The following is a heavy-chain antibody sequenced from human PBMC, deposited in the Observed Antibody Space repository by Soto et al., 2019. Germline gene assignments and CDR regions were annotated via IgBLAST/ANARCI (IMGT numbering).Heavy chain of an antibody. CDR1: GFTFSSYA. CDR3: ARIYGDYAFDY. D-gene: IGHD4-17*01. J-gene: IGHJ4*02. CDR2: ISGSGGST. V-gene: IGHV3-23*01. Sequence: GGSLRLSCAASGFTFSSYAMSWVRQAPGKGLEWVSAISGSGGSTYYADSVKGRFTISRDNAKNSLYLQMNSLRAEDTAVYYCARIYGDYAFDYWGQGTLVTVSS.